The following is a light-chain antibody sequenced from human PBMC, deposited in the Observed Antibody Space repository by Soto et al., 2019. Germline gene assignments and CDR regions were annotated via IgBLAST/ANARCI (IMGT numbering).Light chain of an antibody. CDR3: QQYGSSDT. Sequence: DFQMTQSPSPLSGSVGYRFTTTCRASQTISSWLAWYQQKPGKAPNLLIYKASTLKSGVPSMLSGSGSGTDFTLTISRLEPEDFAVYYCQQYGSSDTFGQGTKVDIK. CDR2: KAS. CDR1: QTISSW. V-gene: IGKV1-5*03. J-gene: IGKJ1*01.